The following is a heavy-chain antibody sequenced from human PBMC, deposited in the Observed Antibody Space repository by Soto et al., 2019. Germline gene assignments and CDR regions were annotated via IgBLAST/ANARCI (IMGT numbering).Heavy chain of an antibody. Sequence: GGSLRLSCAASGFTFSSYAMSCVRQAPGKGLEWVSAISGSGGSTYYADSVKGRFTISRDNSKNTLYLQMNSLRAEDTAVYYCAKDYYDSSTISRADAFDIWGQGTMVTVSS. V-gene: IGHV3-23*01. D-gene: IGHD3-22*01. CDR3: AKDYYDSSTISRADAFDI. J-gene: IGHJ3*02. CDR2: ISGSGGST. CDR1: GFTFSSYA.